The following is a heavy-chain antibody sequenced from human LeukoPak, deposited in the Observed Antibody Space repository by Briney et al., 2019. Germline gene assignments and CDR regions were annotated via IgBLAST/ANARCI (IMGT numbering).Heavy chain of an antibody. J-gene: IGHJ4*02. Sequence: NSSETLSLTCTVSGGSISSSSYYWGWIRQPPGKGLEWIGNIYHSGNTYYNSSLKSRVTISVDTSKNQFSLRLTSVTAADTAVYYCASLRVPGDFDYWGQGTLVTVPS. CDR2: IYHSGNT. CDR3: ASLRVPGDFDY. CDR1: GGSISSSSYY. D-gene: IGHD2-2*01. V-gene: IGHV4-39*07.